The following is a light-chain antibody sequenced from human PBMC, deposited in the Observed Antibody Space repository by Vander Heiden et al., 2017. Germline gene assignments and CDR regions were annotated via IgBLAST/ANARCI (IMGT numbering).Light chain of an antibody. Sequence: SSELTQDPAVSVALGQTVRITCQGDSLRSYYASWYQQKPGQAPVLVIYGKNNRSSGIPERFSGASSGNKASLTINGAQAEDEADYYCNARDSSGNHIHWVFGGGTKLTVL. CDR3: NARDSSGNHIHWV. CDR1: SLRSYY. V-gene: IGLV3-19*01. CDR2: GKN. J-gene: IGLJ3*02.